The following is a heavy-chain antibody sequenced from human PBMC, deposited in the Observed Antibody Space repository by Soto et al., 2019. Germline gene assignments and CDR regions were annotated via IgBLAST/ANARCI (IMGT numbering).Heavy chain of an antibody. CDR2: IRGGGATI. V-gene: IGHV3-23*01. CDR1: GFVFTNYA. J-gene: IGHJ4*02. Sequence: GGSLRLSCAASGFVFTNYAMSWVRQAPGKGLEGVSTIRGGGATIYYAASVRGRFTISRDNSRNTLYLQMNSLRAEDTAIYYCARESGDILTGYPFDSWGQGTLVTVSS. CDR3: ARESGDILTGYPFDS. D-gene: IGHD3-9*01.